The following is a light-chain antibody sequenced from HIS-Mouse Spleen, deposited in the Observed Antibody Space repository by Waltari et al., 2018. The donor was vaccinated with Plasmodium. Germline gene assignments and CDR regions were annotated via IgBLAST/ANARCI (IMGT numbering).Light chain of an antibody. J-gene: IGKJ2*01. CDR3: QQYNNWPRT. CDR1: QSFSSN. Sequence: EIVMTQSPATLSASPGERATLSCRASQSFSSNLAWYQQKPGQAPRLLIYGASTRATGIRARFSGSGAGTEFTLTISSMQSEDFAVYYCQQYNNWPRTFGQGTKLEIK. V-gene: IGKV3-15*01. CDR2: GAS.